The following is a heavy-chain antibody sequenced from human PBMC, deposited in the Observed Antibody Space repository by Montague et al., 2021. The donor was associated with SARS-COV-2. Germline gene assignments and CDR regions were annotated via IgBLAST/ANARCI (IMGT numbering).Heavy chain of an antibody. Sequence: SETLSLTCSVSGESISSSDHYWAWIRQPPGKGLEWVGSIYYRGNTSYNPSLKSRLTISVDTSKDEISLRLTSVTAADTALYYCARQRLLRVVRNPKDFDSWGQGTLVTVSS. CDR2: IYYRGNT. CDR3: ARQRLLRVVRNPKDFDS. CDR1: GESISSSDHY. V-gene: IGHV4-39*01. J-gene: IGHJ4*02. D-gene: IGHD3-10*01.